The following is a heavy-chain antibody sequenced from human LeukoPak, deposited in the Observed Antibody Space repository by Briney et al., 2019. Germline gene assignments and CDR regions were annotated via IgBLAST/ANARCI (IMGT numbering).Heavy chain of an antibody. CDR2: ITRSSSFI. D-gene: IGHD6-25*01. CDR3: PSELYFADESGL. Sequence: PGGSLRLSCTASGFSFSSYSMSWVRHAPGKGPEWVSAITRSSSFIYYADSVNGRFTISRDNAKKSVFLQMNSLTPEDTAIYYWPSELYFADESGLWGPGTMVTVSS. J-gene: IGHJ3*01. CDR1: GFSFSSYS. V-gene: IGHV3-21*01.